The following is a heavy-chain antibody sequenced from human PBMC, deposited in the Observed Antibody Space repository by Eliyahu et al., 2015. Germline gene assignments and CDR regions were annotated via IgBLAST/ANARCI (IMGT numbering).Heavy chain of an antibody. J-gene: IGHJ4*02. CDR3: ARGDFDY. CDR2: IGTSGHT. Sequence: EVQLVESGGGLVQPGGSLRLXCAASGFTFSNYDMHWARQPTGKALEWVSAIGTSGHTYYAGSVKGRFTISRENAKNSLYLQINSLRAGDAAVYYCARGDFDYWGQGTLVTVSS. V-gene: IGHV3-13*01. CDR1: GFTFSNYD.